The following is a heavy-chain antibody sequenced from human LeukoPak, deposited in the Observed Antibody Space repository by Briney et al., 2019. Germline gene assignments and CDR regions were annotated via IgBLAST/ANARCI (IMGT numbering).Heavy chain of an antibody. V-gene: IGHV3-23*01. Sequence: GGSLRLSCAASEFSFGSYAMSWVRQAPGKGLEWVSGISGSGGSTYYADSVKGRFTISRDNSKNTLYLQMNSLRAEDTAVYYCAKDRWNTVMAHFDYWGQGTLVTVSS. J-gene: IGHJ4*02. CDR3: AKDRWNTVMAHFDY. D-gene: IGHD5-18*01. CDR2: ISGSGGST. CDR1: EFSFGSYA.